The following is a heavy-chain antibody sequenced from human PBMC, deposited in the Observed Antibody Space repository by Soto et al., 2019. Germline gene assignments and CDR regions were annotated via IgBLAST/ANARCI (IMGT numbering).Heavy chain of an antibody. V-gene: IGHV1-18*01. J-gene: IGHJ4*02. CDR2: ISAYNGNT. D-gene: IGHD3-22*01. CDR1: GYTFTSYG. CDR3: ARDRAYYYDSSGYSPFDY. Sequence: LVKVYCKASGYTFTSYGISWVRQAPGQGIEWMGWISAYNGNTNYAQKLQGRVTMTTDTSTSTAYMELRSLRSDDTAVYYCARDRAYYYDSSGYSPFDYCGQGTLVTVSS.